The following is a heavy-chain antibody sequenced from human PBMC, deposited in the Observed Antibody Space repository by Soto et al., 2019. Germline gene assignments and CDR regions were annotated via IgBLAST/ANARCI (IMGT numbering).Heavy chain of an antibody. J-gene: IGHJ3*02. CDR1: GFTFSSYA. D-gene: IGHD3-3*01. CDR3: ARDFLRFLEWSHAFDI. CDR2: ISYDGSNK. Sequence: PVGSLRLSCAASGFTFSSYAMHWVRQAPGKGLEWVAVISYDGSNKYYADSVKGRFTISRDNSKNTLYLQMNSLRAEDTAVYYCARDFLRFLEWSHAFDIWGQGKMVTVSS. V-gene: IGHV3-30-3*01.